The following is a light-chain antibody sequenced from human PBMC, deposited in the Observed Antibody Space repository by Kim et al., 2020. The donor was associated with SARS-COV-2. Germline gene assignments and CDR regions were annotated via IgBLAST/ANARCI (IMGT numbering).Light chain of an antibody. Sequence: VSVRHRVPITSRPRGSIRRYLNWYEQKPGRAPELLLYAASSVPCGLPSRFSRCRSETFFTLTISSLQPGDFETFYCPESYSTPYGFGQGTELEI. CDR1: GSIRRY. V-gene: IGKV1-39*01. J-gene: IGKJ2*03. CDR2: AAS. CDR3: PESYSTPYG.